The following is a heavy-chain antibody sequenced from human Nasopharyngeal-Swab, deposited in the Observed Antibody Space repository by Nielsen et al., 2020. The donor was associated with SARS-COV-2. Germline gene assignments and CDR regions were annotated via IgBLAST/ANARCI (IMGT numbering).Heavy chain of an antibody. V-gene: IGHV4-39*01. D-gene: IGHD6-13*01. Sequence: WIRQPPGKGLEWIGRIYYSGSTNYNPSLKSRVTISVDTSKNQFSLKLSSVTAADTAVYYCAKQVAAAGPPGSFDIWGQGTMVTVSS. J-gene: IGHJ3*02. CDR3: AKQVAAAGPPGSFDI. CDR2: IYYSGST.